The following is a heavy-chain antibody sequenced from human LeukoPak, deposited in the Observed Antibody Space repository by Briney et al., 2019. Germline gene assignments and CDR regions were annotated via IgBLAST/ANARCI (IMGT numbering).Heavy chain of an antibody. Sequence: PSETLSLTCAVYGGSFSGYYWSWIRQPPEKGLEWIGEINHVGATNYNPSLKSRVTISVDTSKKQFSLNLTFVTAADTAVYYCARLPYGSGAWLQQEGRDVWGKGTTVTISS. CDR2: INHVGAT. D-gene: IGHD3-10*01. CDR1: GGSFSGYY. CDR3: ARLPYGSGAWLQQEGRDV. V-gene: IGHV4-34*01. J-gene: IGHJ6*04.